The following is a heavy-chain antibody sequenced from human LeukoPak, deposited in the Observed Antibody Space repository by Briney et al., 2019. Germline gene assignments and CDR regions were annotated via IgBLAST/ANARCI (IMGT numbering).Heavy chain of an antibody. Sequence: GGSLRLSCAASGFTFSSYAMSWVRQAPGKGLEWVSAISGSGGSTYYADSVKGRFTISRDNSKNTLYLQMNSLRAEDAAVYYCAKGRYFDWLSPYDYWGQGTLVTVSS. CDR1: GFTFSSYA. CDR2: ISGSGGST. V-gene: IGHV3-23*01. D-gene: IGHD3-9*01. CDR3: AKGRYFDWLSPYDY. J-gene: IGHJ4*02.